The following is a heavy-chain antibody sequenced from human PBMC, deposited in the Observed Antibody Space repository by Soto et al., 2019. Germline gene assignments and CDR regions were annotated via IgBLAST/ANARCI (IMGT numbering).Heavy chain of an antibody. J-gene: IGHJ3*02. CDR3: TTEGVAAKVAHALDI. D-gene: IGHD2-15*01. CDR1: GFTFSNAW. Sequence: GGSLRLSCAASGFTFSNAWMSWVRQAPGKGLEWVGRIKSKTDGGTTDYAAPVKGRFTISRDDSKNTLYLQMNSLKTEDTAVYYCTTEGVAAKVAHALDIWGQGTMVTVSS. CDR2: IKSKTDGGTT. V-gene: IGHV3-15*01.